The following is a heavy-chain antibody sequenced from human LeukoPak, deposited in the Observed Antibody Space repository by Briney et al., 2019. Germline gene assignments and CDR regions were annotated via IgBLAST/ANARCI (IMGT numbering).Heavy chain of an antibody. D-gene: IGHD5-12*01. V-gene: IGHV1-18*01. Sequence: GASVKVSCKASGYTFTSYAFSWVRQAPGQGLEWMGWISAYNGNTNYAQKLQGRVTMTTDTSTSTAYMELRSLRSDDTAVYYCARGPVFSGYGGAFDIWGQGTMVTVSS. CDR1: GYTFTSYA. CDR3: ARGPVFSGYGGAFDI. CDR2: ISAYNGNT. J-gene: IGHJ3*02.